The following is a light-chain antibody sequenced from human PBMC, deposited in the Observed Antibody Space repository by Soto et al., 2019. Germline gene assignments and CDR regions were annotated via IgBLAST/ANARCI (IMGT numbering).Light chain of an antibody. J-gene: IGKJ3*01. Sequence: DNQMTQSPSSLSASLGDTVTISCRASQGISNSLAWFQQKPGRVPQFLIYAASTLQPGVPPRFSGSGSGTDFTLTISSLQPEDVATYYCQNYNSAPLTFGPGTRVDLK. CDR1: QGISNS. CDR3: QNYNSAPLT. CDR2: AAS. V-gene: IGKV1-27*01.